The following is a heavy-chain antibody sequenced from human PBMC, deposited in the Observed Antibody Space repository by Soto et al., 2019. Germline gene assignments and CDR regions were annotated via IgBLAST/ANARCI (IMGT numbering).Heavy chain of an antibody. CDR2: IYHTGTT. V-gene: IGHV4-30-2*01. Sequence: SETLSLTCTFSGGSIISGDYSWTWIRQPPGKGLEWIGYIYHTGTTYYNMSLKSRVTISVDRSKNQFSLKLSSVTAVDTAVYYCARIKLAGGYLHRSYYGMDVGGKGTTVTVSS. D-gene: IGHD1-26*01. J-gene: IGHJ6*04. CDR3: ARIKLAGGYLHRSYYGMDV. CDR1: GGSIISGDYS.